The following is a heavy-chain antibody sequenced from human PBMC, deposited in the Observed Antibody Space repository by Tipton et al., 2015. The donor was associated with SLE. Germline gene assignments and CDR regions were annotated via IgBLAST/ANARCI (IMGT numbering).Heavy chain of an antibody. Sequence: TLSLTCAVSGYSISSGYYWGWIRQPPGKGLEWIGSIYHSGSSYYNPSLKSRVTISVDTSKNQFSLKLNSVTAADTAVYYCARSSSSWIDYWYYYMDVWGKGTTVTVSS. CDR1: GYSISSGYY. V-gene: IGHV4-38-2*01. D-gene: IGHD6-13*01. CDR3: ARSSSSWIDYWYYYMDV. J-gene: IGHJ6*03. CDR2: IYHSGSS.